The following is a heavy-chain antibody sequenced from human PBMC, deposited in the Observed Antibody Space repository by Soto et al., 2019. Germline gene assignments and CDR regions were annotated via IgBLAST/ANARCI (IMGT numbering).Heavy chain of an antibody. V-gene: IGHV3-15*01. Sequence: EVQLVESGGGLVKPGGSLRLSCAASGFTFSNAWMSWVRQAPGKGLEWVGHIKSNTDGGTTDYAAPVKGRFTISRDDSDSTLYLQINSLKTEDTAVYYCTTKKPAAFHYYGMDVWGQGTTVTVSS. D-gene: IGHD2-2*01. CDR1: GFTFSNAW. J-gene: IGHJ6*02. CDR3: TTKKPAAFHYYGMDV. CDR2: IKSNTDGGTT.